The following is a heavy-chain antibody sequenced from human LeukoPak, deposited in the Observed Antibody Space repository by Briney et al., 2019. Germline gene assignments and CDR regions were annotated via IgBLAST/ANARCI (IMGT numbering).Heavy chain of an antibody. J-gene: IGHJ2*01. CDR2: ITPLFRTP. D-gene: IGHD5-24*01. CDR3: ARGPLEMATRYFDL. Sequence: ASVKVSCKASGGTFRTTTLNWVRQAPGQGLEWIGGITPLFRTPNYAQKFQGRVSITAVESMTTVYMEMSRLRLEDTAVYYCARGPLEMATRYFDLWGRGTLVTVSS. V-gene: IGHV1-69*13. CDR1: GGTFRTTT.